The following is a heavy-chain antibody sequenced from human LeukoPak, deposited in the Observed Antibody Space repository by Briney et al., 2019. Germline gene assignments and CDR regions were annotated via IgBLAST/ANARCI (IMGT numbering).Heavy chain of an antibody. CDR3: ARDYDFWSGYPRGY. V-gene: IGHV1-2*02. J-gene: IGHJ4*02. D-gene: IGHD3-3*01. CDR2: INPNSGGT. CDR1: GYTFTGYY. Sequence: GASVKVSCKASGYTFTGYYMHWVRQAPGHGLDWMGWINPNSGGTNYAQKFQGRVTMTRDTSISTAYMELSRLRSDDTGVYYCARDYDFWSGYPRGYWGQGTLVTVSS.